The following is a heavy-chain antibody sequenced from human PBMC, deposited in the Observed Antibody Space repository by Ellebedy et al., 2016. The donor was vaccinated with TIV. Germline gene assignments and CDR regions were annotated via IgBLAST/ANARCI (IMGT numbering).Heavy chain of an antibody. CDR3: ARGRSSYYGGYVRNWYFDL. V-gene: IGHV4-34*01. CDR2: INHSGST. D-gene: IGHD5-12*01. CDR1: GGSFSGYY. J-gene: IGHJ2*01. Sequence: SETLSLXXAVYGGSFSGYYWSWIRQPPGKGLEWIGEINHSGSTNYNPSLKSRVTISVDTSKNQFSLKLSSVTAADTAVYYCARGRSSYYGGYVRNWYFDLWGRGTLVTVSS.